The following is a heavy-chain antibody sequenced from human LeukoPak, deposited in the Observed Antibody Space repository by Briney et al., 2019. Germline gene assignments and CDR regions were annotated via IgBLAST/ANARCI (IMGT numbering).Heavy chain of an antibody. CDR1: GFTFSSYS. V-gene: IGHV3-48*02. CDR2: ISWGSNVI. J-gene: IGHJ4*02. D-gene: IGHD5-18*01. Sequence: PGGSLRLSCTASGFTFSSYSMNWVRQAPGKGLEWLSYISWGSNVIYYADSVKGRFTTSRDDAKNSLFLQMNSLTDEDTAVYYCARDPGYSYALDYWDRGTLVTVSS. CDR3: ARDPGYSYALDY.